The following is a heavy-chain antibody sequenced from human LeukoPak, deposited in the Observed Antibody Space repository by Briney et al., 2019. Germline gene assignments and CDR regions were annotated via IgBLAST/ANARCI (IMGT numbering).Heavy chain of an antibody. V-gene: IGHV3-21*01. CDR3: ARVNAGGYSYGLDY. Sequence: GGSLRLSCAASGFTFSSYSMNWVRQAPGKGLEWVSSISSSSSYIYYADSVKGRFTISRDNAKNSLYLQMNSLRAEDTAVYYCARVNAGGYSYGLDYWGQGTLVTVSS. CDR1: GFTFSSYS. CDR2: ISSSSSYI. J-gene: IGHJ4*02. D-gene: IGHD5-18*01.